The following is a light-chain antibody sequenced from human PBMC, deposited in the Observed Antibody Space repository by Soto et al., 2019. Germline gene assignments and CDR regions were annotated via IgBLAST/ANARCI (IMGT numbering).Light chain of an antibody. CDR1: QRVSSY. CDR2: GAS. V-gene: IGKV3-15*01. Sequence: EIVMTQSPATLSVSPGERVTLSCRASQRVSSYLAWYQQKPGKAPRLLIYGASTRATGTPVRFSGSGSGTEFTRIMSSLQTEDFVVYYCKQYNNWPITFGRGTKVEIK. CDR3: KQYNNWPIT. J-gene: IGKJ4*01.